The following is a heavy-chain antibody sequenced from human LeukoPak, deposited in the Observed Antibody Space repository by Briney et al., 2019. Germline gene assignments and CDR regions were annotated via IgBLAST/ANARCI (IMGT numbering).Heavy chain of an antibody. V-gene: IGHV3-30*02. CDR1: GFTFSSYG. CDR2: IRYDGSNK. CDR3: AKSSVGIAAAGIWFYYYMDV. D-gene: IGHD6-13*01. Sequence: TGGSLRLSCAASGFTFSSYGMSWVRQAPGKGLEWVAFIRYDGSNKYYADSVKGRFTISRDNSKNTLYLQMNSLRAEDTAVYYCAKSSVGIAAAGIWFYYYMDVWGKGTTVTISS. J-gene: IGHJ6*03.